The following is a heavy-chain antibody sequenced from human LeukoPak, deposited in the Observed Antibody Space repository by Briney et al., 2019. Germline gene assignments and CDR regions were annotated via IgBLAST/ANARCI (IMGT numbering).Heavy chain of an antibody. CDR1: GYTFTSYG. Sequence: ASVKVSCKASGYTFTSYGIRWVRQAPGQGLEWMGWISAYNGDTSYAQNLQGRVTMTTDTSTSTAYMELRSLRSDDTAVYYCARSAGGSRRYDPWGQGTLVTVSS. CDR3: ARSAGGSRRYDP. V-gene: IGHV1-18*01. D-gene: IGHD1-26*01. CDR2: ISAYNGDT. J-gene: IGHJ5*02.